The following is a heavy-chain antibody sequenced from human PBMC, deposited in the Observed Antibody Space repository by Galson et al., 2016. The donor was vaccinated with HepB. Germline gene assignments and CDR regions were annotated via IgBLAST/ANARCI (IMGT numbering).Heavy chain of an antibody. CDR3: ASQGSGSSNWFGP. D-gene: IGHD6-19*01. Sequence: ETLSLTCTVNGGSLSAYYWNWIRQSPGKGLEWIGEVNHSGATDYNPSLKSRVTISVDTSKKRFSLNLNSVTAADTAVYYCASQGSGSSNWFGPWGRGTLVTVSS. CDR1: GGSLSAYY. V-gene: IGHV4-34*01. J-gene: IGHJ5*02. CDR2: VNHSGAT.